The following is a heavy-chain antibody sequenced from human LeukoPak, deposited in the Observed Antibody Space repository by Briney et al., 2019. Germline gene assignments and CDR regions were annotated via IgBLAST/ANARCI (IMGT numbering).Heavy chain of an antibody. CDR3: ARSRITIFGVALGGYYFDY. Sequence: ASVKVSCKASAYTFTSYYIHWMRQAPGQGLEWMGCINPDSSDTNYAQRFQDRVTMTRDTSISTAYMELSRLRSDDTAVYYCARSRITIFGVALGGYYFDYWGQGTLVTVSS. D-gene: IGHD3-3*01. CDR2: INPDSSDT. V-gene: IGHV1-2*02. J-gene: IGHJ4*02. CDR1: AYTFTSYY.